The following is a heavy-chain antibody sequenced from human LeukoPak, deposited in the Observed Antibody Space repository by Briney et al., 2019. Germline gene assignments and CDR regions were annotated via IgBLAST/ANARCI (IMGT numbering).Heavy chain of an antibody. CDR3: ARGSRNYNNYEGADY. J-gene: IGHJ4*02. D-gene: IGHD4-11*01. V-gene: IGHV4-34*01. CDR2: INHSGDT. Sequence: SETLSLTCAVYGGAFSGYYWSWIRQPPGKGLEWIGEINHSGDTKYNPSLKSRVSMSVDVSKDQLSLKLTSLTAADTAVYYCARGSRNYNNYEGADYWGQGTLVTVPS. CDR1: GGAFSGYY.